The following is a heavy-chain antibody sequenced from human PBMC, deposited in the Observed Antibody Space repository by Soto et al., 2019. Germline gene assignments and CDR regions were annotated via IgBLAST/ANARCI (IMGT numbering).Heavy chain of an antibody. CDR1: GFTCSSYG. Sequence: GGSLRLSCAASGFTCSSYGMHWVRQAPGKGLEWVAVIWYDGSNKYYADSVKGRFTISRDNSKNTLYLQMNSLRAEDTAVYYCAKDATYYSSSPLDPWGQGTLVTVSS. J-gene: IGHJ5*02. CDR2: IWYDGSNK. CDR3: AKDATYYSSSPLDP. D-gene: IGHD6-13*01. V-gene: IGHV3-30*02.